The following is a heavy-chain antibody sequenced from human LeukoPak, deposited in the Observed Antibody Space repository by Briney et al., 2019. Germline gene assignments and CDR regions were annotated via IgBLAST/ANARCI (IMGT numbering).Heavy chain of an antibody. CDR1: GFTFSSYG. Sequence: PGRSLRLSCAASGFTFSSYGMHWVRQAPGKRLEWVAVIWYDGSNKYYADSVKGRFTISRDNSKNTLYLQMNSLRAEDTAVYYCARVGTYQASDYWGQGTLVTVSS. CDR2: IWYDGSNK. CDR3: ARVGTYQASDY. D-gene: IGHD2-2*01. J-gene: IGHJ4*02. V-gene: IGHV3-33*01.